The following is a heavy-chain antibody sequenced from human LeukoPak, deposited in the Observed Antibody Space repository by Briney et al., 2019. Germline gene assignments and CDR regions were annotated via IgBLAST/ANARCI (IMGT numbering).Heavy chain of an antibody. V-gene: IGHV4-39*07. D-gene: IGHD5-18*01. J-gene: IGHJ6*03. CDR3: ARALWQYYYYYYMDV. CDR1: GGSISSSSYY. CDR2: IYYSGST. Sequence: PSETLSLTCTVSGGSISSSSYYWGWIRQPPGKGLEWIGSIYYSGSTYYNPSLKSRVTISVDTSKNQFSLKLSSVTAADTAVYYCARALWQYYYYYYMDVWGKGTTVTVSS.